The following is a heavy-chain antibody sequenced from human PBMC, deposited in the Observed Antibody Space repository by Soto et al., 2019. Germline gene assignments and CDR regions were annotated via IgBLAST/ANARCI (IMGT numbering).Heavy chain of an antibody. CDR2: IYYSGST. D-gene: IGHD2-21*02. CDR1: GGSISSYY. Sequence: XETLSLTCTVSGGSISSYYWSWIRQPPGKGLEWIGYIYYSGSTNYNPSLKSRVTISVDTSKNQFSLKLSSVTAADTAVYYCARDNCGGDCYSNWFDPWGQGTLVTVSS. V-gene: IGHV4-59*01. CDR3: ARDNCGGDCYSNWFDP. J-gene: IGHJ5*02.